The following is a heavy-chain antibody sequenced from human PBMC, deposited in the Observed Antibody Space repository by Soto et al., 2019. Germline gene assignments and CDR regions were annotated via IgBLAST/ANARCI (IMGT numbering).Heavy chain of an antibody. V-gene: IGHV1-46*01. CDR3: ATQGVDFLAS. D-gene: IGHD3-9*01. CDR2: INPSGGST. Sequence: ASVKVSCKASGYTFTSYDINWVRQATGQGLEWMGIINPSGGSTSYAQKFQGRVTMTRDTSTSTVYMELSSLRSEDTAVYYCATQGVDFLASWAKGTLVPVSS. J-gene: IGHJ5*02. CDR1: GYTFTSYD.